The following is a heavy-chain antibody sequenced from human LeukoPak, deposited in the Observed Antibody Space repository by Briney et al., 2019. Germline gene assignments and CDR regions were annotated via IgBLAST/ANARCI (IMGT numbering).Heavy chain of an antibody. J-gene: IGHJ3*01. CDR3: AKDIQLST. V-gene: IGHV3-23*01. Sequence: GGSLRLSCAASGFTFSVAAMTWVRQAPGKGLEWVSLIGASGESTYYADSVKGRFTISRDTSKNTLSLQMNSLRVEDTAMYFCAKDIQLSTWGLGTMVTVSS. D-gene: IGHD5-24*01. CDR1: GFTFSVAA. CDR2: IGASGEST.